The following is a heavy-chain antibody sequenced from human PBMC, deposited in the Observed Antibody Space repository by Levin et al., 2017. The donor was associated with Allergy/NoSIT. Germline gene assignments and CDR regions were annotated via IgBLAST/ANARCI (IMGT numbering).Heavy chain of an antibody. CDR2: INHSGST. Sequence: PSETLSLTCAVYGGSFSGYYWSWIRQPPGKGLEWIGEINHSGSTNYNPSLKSRVTISVDTSKNQFSLKLSSVTAADTAVYYCARGQGEMATILILDYWGQGTLVTVSS. CDR1: GGSFSGYY. J-gene: IGHJ4*02. V-gene: IGHV4-34*01. CDR3: ARGQGEMATILILDY. D-gene: IGHD5-24*01.